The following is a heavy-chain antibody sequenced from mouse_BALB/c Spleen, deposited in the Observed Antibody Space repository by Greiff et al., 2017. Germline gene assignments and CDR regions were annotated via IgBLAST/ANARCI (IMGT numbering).Heavy chain of an antibody. CDR1: GFSLTSYG. CDR3: ARGTFYWYDTLYAMDY. CDR2: IWAGGST. D-gene: IGHD2-14*01. V-gene: IGHV2-9*02. Sequence: VQLQQSGPGLVAPSQSLSITCTVSGFSLTSYGVHWVRQPPGKGLEWLGVIWAGGSTNYNSALMSRLSISKDNSKSQVFLKMNSLQTDDTAMYYCARGTFYWYDTLYAMDYWGQGTSVTVSS. J-gene: IGHJ4*01.